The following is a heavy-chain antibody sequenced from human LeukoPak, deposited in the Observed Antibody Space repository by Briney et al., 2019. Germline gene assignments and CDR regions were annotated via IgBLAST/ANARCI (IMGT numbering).Heavy chain of an antibody. Sequence: PSETLSLTCTVSGGSISSGGYYWSWIRQHPGKVLEWIGYIYYSGSTYYNPSLKSRVTISVDTSKNQFSLKLSSVTAADTAVYYCVRGPLRLGELSLLYFDYWGQGTLVTVSS. V-gene: IGHV4-31*03. D-gene: IGHD3-16*02. CDR1: GGSISSGGYY. CDR2: IYYSGST. CDR3: VRGPLRLGELSLLYFDY. J-gene: IGHJ4*02.